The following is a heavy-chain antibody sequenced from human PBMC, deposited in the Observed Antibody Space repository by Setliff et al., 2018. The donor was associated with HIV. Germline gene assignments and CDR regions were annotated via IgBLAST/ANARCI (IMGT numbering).Heavy chain of an antibody. V-gene: IGHV3-48*04. Sequence: GGSLRLSCAASGFTFSKYSMNWVRQAPGKGLEWVSYIGSGGSTYYADSVKGRFTISRDNAKNSLYLQMNSLRAEDTAVYYCARGFTAAAGPTGYWGQGTLVTVSS. D-gene: IGHD6-13*01. J-gene: IGHJ4*02. CDR1: GFTFSKYS. CDR3: ARGFTAAAGPTGY. CDR2: IGSGGST.